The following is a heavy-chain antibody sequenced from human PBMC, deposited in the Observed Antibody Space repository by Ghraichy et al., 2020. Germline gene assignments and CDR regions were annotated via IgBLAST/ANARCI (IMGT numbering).Heavy chain of an antibody. J-gene: IGHJ3*02. CDR2: INTNTGNP. CDR3: EREGSGSYRGRTFDI. D-gene: IGHD1-26*01. V-gene: IGHV7-4-1*02. CDR1: GYTFTNYG. Sequence: ASVKVSCKASGYTFTNYGMNWVRQAPGQGLEWMGWINTNTGNPTYAQGFTGRFVFSLDTSVSTAYLQISSLKAEDIAVYYCEREGSGSYRGRTFDIWGQGTMVTVSS.